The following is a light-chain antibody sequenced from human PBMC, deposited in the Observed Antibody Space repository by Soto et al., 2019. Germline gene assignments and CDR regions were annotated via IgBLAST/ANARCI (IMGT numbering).Light chain of an antibody. Sequence: QSVLTQPPLVSAAPGQRVTISCSGSNSNIGNNYVSWYQHLPGAAPKVLIYANNNRPSGVPDRFSGSRSGTSASLAITGLQAEDEAEYYCQSYDSSLSASVVFGGGTQLTVL. CDR2: ANN. J-gene: IGLJ2*01. V-gene: IGLV1-40*01. CDR3: QSYDSSLSASVV. CDR1: NSNIGNNYV.